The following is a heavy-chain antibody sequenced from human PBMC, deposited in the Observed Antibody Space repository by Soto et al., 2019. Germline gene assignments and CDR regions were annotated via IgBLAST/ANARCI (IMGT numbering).Heavy chain of an antibody. CDR3: ARWAEGYYNYYGMDV. Sequence: EEHLGESGGGLVQPGGSLRLSCGASGFTYINYWMSWVRQAPGKGLEWVANIKQDGSEKYYVDSVKGRFTISRDNAKKSLYLQMNRLRAEDTAVYYCARWAEGYYNYYGMDVWGQGTTVIVSS. D-gene: IGHD6-19*01. V-gene: IGHV3-7*01. CDR2: IKQDGSEK. CDR1: GFTYINYW. J-gene: IGHJ6*02.